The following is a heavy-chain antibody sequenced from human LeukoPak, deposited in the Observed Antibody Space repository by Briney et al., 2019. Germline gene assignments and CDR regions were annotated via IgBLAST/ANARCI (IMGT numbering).Heavy chain of an antibody. CDR2: ISSSGSTI. J-gene: IGHJ4*02. CDR1: GFTFSSYE. D-gene: IGHD2-15*01. V-gene: IGHV3-48*03. CDR3: ARVEVVVAATFDY. Sequence: GGSLGLSCAASGFTFSSYEMNWVRQAPGKGLEWVSYISSSGSTIYYADSVKGRFTISRDNAKNSLYLQMNSLRAEDTAVYYCARVEVVVAATFDYWGQGTLVTVSS.